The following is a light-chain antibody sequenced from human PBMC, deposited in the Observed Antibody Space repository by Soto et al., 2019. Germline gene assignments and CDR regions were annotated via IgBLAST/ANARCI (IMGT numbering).Light chain of an antibody. CDR3: CSYAGSPRV. J-gene: IGLJ1*01. CDR2: EGS. Sequence: QSALTQPASVSGSPGQSITISCTGTSSDVGSYNLVSWYQQHPGKAPILMIYEGSKRPSGVSNRFSGSKSGNTASLTISGLQAEDEADYYCCSYAGSPRVFGTGTKLTVL. CDR1: SSDVGSYNL. V-gene: IGLV2-23*01.